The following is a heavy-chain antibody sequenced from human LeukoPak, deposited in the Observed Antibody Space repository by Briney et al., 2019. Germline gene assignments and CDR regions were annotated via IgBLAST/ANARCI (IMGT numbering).Heavy chain of an antibody. V-gene: IGHV4-38-2*02. CDR1: GYSISSGYY. Sequence: PSETLSLTCTVSGYSISSGYYWGWIRQPPGKGLEWIGSIYHSGSTYYNPSLKSRVTIPVDTSKNQFSLKLSSVTAADTAVYYCARAGRRFYYFDYWGQGTLVTVSS. CDR3: ARAGRRFYYFDY. J-gene: IGHJ4*02. D-gene: IGHD1-26*01. CDR2: IYHSGST.